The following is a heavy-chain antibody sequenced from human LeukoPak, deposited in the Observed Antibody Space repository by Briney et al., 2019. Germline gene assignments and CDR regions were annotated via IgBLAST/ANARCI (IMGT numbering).Heavy chain of an antibody. CDR3: ARPGIAVAGTFDY. Sequence: SETLSLTCTVSGGSISSSSYYWGWIRQPPGEGLEWIGSIYYSGSTYYNPSLKSRVTISVDTSKNQFSLKLSSVTAADTAVYYCARPGIAVAGTFDYWGQGTLVTVSS. CDR1: GGSISSSSYY. V-gene: IGHV4-39*01. J-gene: IGHJ4*02. CDR2: IYYSGST. D-gene: IGHD6-19*01.